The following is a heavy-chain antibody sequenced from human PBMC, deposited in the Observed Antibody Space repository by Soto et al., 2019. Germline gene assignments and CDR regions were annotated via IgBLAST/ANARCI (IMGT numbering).Heavy chain of an antibody. Sequence: EVQLVESGGGLVQPGRSLRLSCAASGFTFDDYAMHWVRQAPGKGLEWVSGISWNSGSIGYADSVKGRFTISRDNAKNSLYLQMNSLRAEDTALYYCAKTSAARGRYYYHYMDVWGKGTTVTVSS. CDR2: ISWNSGSI. J-gene: IGHJ6*03. V-gene: IGHV3-9*01. CDR1: GFTFDDYA. CDR3: AKTSAARGRYYYHYMDV. D-gene: IGHD6-25*01.